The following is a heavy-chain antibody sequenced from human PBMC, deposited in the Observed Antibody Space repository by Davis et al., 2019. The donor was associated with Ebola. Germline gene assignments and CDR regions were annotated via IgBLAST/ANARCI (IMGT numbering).Heavy chain of an antibody. V-gene: IGHV4-28*06. Sequence: PSETLSLTCTVSDYSITRSDWWGWIRQSPGKGLEWIGYIHYRGNTKYNPSLQSRLTMSVDTSKNQFSLNLKSVTAFDSAIYCCARAVGPCSTSSCLTWFGPWGQGIVVTVSS. CDR1: DYSITRSDW. CDR2: IHYRGNT. D-gene: IGHD2-2*01. J-gene: IGHJ5*02. CDR3: ARAVGPCSTSSCLTWFGP.